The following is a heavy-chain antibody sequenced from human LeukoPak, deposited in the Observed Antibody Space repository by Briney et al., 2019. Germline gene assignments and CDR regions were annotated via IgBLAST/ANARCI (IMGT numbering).Heavy chain of an antibody. D-gene: IGHD6-19*01. J-gene: IGHJ4*02. CDR2: IRSKANSYAT. CDR1: GFTFSGSA. CDR3: ARGWLSNTFDY. V-gene: IGHV3-73*01. Sequence: GGSLRLSCAASGFTFSGSAIHWVRQASGKGLEWVGRIRSKANSYATSSAASVKGRFTISRDDSKNTAYLQMNSLRDEDTAVYYCARGWLSNTFDYWGQGTLVTVSS.